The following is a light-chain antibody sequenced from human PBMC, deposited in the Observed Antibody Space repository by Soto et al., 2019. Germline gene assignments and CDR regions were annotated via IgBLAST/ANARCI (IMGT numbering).Light chain of an antibody. J-gene: IGKJ2*02. CDR1: QSIKSR. CDR3: QEYDGHCT. V-gene: IGKV1-5*03. CDR2: MAS. Sequence: DIQMTQSPSTLSASVGDRVSITCRTSQSIKSRLAWYQQKPGKAPKLLIYMASSLQSGVPSRFSGSGSGTEFTLTISSLQPDDFATYFCQEYDGHCTFGQGTKLEMK.